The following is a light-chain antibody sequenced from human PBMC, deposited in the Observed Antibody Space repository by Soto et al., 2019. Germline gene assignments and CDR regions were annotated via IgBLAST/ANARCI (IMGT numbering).Light chain of an antibody. CDR2: KVD. Sequence: QSALTQPASVSGSPGQSITIPCSGRSSDLGGLNYVSWYQQHPGKVPKLIIYKVDNRPSGISDRFSAPKSGNTASLTISGIQAEDEAHYYCSSYTTVPSPQWVFAGGTKVTVL. V-gene: IGLV2-14*01. CDR3: SSYTTVPSPQWV. J-gene: IGLJ3*02. CDR1: SSDLGGLNY.